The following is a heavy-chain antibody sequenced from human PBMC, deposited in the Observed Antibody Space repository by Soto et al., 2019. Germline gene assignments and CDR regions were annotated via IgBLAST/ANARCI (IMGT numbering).Heavy chain of an antibody. Sequence: QVQLVQSGAEVKKPGSSVKVSCKASGGTFSSYAISWVRQAPGQGLEWMGGIIPIFGTASYAQKFEGRVTITADESTSTAYMELSSLRSEDTAVYYCARGAAAGVIYYFDYWGQGTLVTVSS. CDR2: IIPIFGTA. CDR3: ARGAAAGVIYYFDY. V-gene: IGHV1-69*01. J-gene: IGHJ4*02. D-gene: IGHD6-13*01. CDR1: GGTFSSYA.